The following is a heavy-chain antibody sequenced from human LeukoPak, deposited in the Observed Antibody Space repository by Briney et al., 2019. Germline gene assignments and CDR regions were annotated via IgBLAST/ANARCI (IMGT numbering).Heavy chain of an antibody. V-gene: IGHV5-51*01. J-gene: IGHJ4*02. CDR2: IYPGDSDT. Sequence: GESLKISCKGSGYTFSSYWIGWVRQMPGKGLEWMGIIYPGDSDTRYSPPLQGQVTISVDTSIGTAYLQWSSLKASDTAIYYCARQNDFRLDYWGQGTLVTVSS. CDR1: GYTFSSYW. D-gene: IGHD3-3*01. CDR3: ARQNDFRLDY.